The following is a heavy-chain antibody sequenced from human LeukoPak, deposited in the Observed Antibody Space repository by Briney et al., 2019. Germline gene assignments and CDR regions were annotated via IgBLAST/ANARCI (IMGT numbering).Heavy chain of an antibody. CDR1: GYTFTSYD. J-gene: IGHJ6*02. Sequence: ASVKVSCKASGYTFTSYDINWVRQATGQGLEWMGWMNPNSGNTGYAQKFQGRVTMTRNTSISTAYMELSSLRSEDTAVYYCAREWDIYSSGGWNYYYYYGMDVWGQGTTVTVSS. CDR2: MNPNSGNT. D-gene: IGHD6-19*01. V-gene: IGHV1-8*01. CDR3: AREWDIYSSGGWNYYYYYGMDV.